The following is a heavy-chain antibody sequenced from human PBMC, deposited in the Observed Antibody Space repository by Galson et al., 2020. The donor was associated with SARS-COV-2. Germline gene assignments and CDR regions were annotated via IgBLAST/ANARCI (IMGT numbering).Heavy chain of an antibody. V-gene: IGHV3-23*01. CDR1: GFTFDNYA. D-gene: IGHD6-19*01. Sequence: GGSLRLSCAASGFTFDNYAMSWVRQAPGKGLEWVSGISGSSARTYYAESVKGRFTISRDNSKNTLYLQMNSLRAEDTAIYFCAKDGGGWLSSGWYYFDYWGQGTLVTVSS. CDR3: AKDGGGWLSSGWYYFDY. J-gene: IGHJ4*02. CDR2: ISGSSART.